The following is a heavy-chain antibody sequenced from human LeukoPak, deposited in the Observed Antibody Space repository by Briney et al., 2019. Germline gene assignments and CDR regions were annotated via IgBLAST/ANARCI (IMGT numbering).Heavy chain of an antibody. V-gene: IGHV3-21*01. J-gene: IGHJ3*02. CDR2: ISSSSSYI. CDR3: ARDRKLRITIFGGPDEDAFDI. D-gene: IGHD3-3*01. CDR1: GFTFSSYS. Sequence: GGSLRLSCAASGFTFSSYSMNWVRQAPGKGLEWVSSISSSSSYIYYADSVKGRFTISRDNAKNSLYLQMNSLRAEDTAVYYCARDRKLRITIFGGPDEDAFDIWGQGTMVTVSS.